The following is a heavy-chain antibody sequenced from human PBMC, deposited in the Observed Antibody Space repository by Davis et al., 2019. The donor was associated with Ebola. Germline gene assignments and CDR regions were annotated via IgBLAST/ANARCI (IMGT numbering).Heavy chain of an antibody. CDR2: INHSGST. V-gene: IGHV4-34*01. CDR1: GGSFSGYY. J-gene: IGHJ4*02. D-gene: IGHD3-16*02. CDR3: ARDKKYYDYIWGSYRYRYYFDY. Sequence: SETLSLTCAVYGGSFSGYYWSWIRQPPGKGLEWIGEINHSGSTNYNPSLKSRVTISVDTSKNQFSLKLSSVTAADTAVYYCARDKKYYDYIWGSYRYRYYFDYWGQGTLVTVSS.